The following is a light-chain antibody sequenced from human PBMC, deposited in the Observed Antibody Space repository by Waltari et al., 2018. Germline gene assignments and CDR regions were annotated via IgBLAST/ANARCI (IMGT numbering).Light chain of an antibody. CDR3: QQSFSPAGV. V-gene: IGKV1-39*01. J-gene: IGKJ4*01. CDR1: QNIDRY. Sequence: DIQMTQSPSSLSASVGDRVTITCRTSQNIDRYLNWYQHKPGKAPKLLIFGASNLQSGVPSRFSGSGSGTDFTLTISTLKPDDFATYYCQQSFSPAGVFGGGTKVEI. CDR2: GAS.